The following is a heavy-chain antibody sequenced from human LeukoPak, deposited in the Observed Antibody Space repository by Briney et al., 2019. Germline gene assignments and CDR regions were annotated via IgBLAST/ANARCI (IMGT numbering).Heavy chain of an antibody. V-gene: IGHV1-2*02. CDR3: ARENWYYDH. Sequence: ASVKVSCKSYGSIFNVYYMHWVRQVPGQGLEWMGWISPDGGVTNYAQKFQGRVTLTRDLATTTDYMELSRLTSDDTAVYYCARENWYYDHWGQGTLVTVSS. CDR1: GSIFNVYY. CDR2: ISPDGGVT. J-gene: IGHJ4*02.